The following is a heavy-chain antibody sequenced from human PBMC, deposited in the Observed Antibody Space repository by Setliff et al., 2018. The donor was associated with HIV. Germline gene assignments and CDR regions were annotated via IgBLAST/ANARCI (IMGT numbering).Heavy chain of an antibody. CDR3: AKGVKYLDP. Sequence: PGESLKISCAASGFTLSNNYMTWVRQAPGKGLGWVSVICDDGRTYYADSVKGRFTISRDTSINLVYLHMHRLIAEDTAVYYCAKGVKYLDPWGQGTLVTVSS. J-gene: IGHJ5*02. D-gene: IGHD2-2*02. V-gene: IGHV3-53*01. CDR2: ICDDGRT. CDR1: GFTLSNNY.